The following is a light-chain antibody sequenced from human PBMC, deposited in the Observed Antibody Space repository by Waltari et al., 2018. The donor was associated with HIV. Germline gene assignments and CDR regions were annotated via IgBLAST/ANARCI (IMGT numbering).Light chain of an antibody. CDR1: QSISMW. J-gene: IGKJ2*01. CDR3: QQAYTFPYT. V-gene: IGKV1-12*01. Sequence: DVQMTQSPSSVSESVGDTVTFSCRASQSISMWLIWYQQKAGKAPKLLIYAASSLQLGVPPRFNGTVSGRDFNLTIKSLQPEDSATYFCQQAYTFPYTFGQGTKLEIK. CDR2: AAS.